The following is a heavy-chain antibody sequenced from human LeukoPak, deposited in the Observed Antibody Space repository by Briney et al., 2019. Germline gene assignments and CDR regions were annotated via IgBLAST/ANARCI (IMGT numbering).Heavy chain of an antibody. J-gene: IGHJ4*02. CDR1: GFTFSGND. CDR2: ISITSKTI. Sequence: PGGSLRLSCAGSGFTFSGNDMSWVRQPPGKGLEWVSYISITSKTIKYADSVKGRFTISRDNAKNSLYLQMNSLRDEDTAVYYCARLVGSRSCSGGTCYSDYWGQGTLVTVSS. V-gene: IGHV3-48*02. CDR3: ARLVGSRSCSGGTCYSDY. D-gene: IGHD2-15*01.